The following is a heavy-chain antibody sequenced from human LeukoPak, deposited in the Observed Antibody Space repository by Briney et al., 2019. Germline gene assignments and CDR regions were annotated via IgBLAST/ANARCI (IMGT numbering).Heavy chain of an antibody. CDR3: TSGSYYYGMDV. Sequence: GGSLRLSCAASGFTFSNAWMSWVRQAPGKGLEWVGRIKSKTDGGTTDYAAPVKGRFTISRDNSKNTLYLQMNSLKTEDTAVYYCTSGSYYYGMDVWGQGTTVTVSS. CDR1: GFTFSNAW. V-gene: IGHV3-15*01. CDR2: IKSKTDGGTT. J-gene: IGHJ6*02.